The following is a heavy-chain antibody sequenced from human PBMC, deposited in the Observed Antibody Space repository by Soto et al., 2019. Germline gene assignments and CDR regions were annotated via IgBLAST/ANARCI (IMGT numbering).Heavy chain of an antibody. D-gene: IGHD6-19*01. CDR2: ISAYNGNT. V-gene: IGHV1-18*01. CDR3: ERDTSSGWYARFDY. J-gene: IGHJ4*02. CDR1: GYTFTSYG. Sequence: GASVKVSCKASGYTFTSYGISWVRQAPGQGLEWMGWISAYNGNTNYAQKLQGRVTMTTDTSTSTAYMELRSLRSDDTAVYYCERDTSSGWYARFDYWGQGTLVTVSS.